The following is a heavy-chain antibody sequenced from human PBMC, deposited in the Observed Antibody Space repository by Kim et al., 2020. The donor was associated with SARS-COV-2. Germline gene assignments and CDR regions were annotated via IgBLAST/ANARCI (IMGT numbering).Heavy chain of an antibody. V-gene: IGHV4-4*02. CDR1: GVSISSNNW. D-gene: IGHD6-19*01. CDR2: IYHSGTT. J-gene: IGHJ6*02. Sequence: SETLSLTCAVSGVSISSNNWWSWVRQPPGRGLEWIGDIYHSGTTNYNASLKSRVTISVDKSKNHFSLILTSVTAADTAVYFCARPVAGSVWGVWGQGTTV. CDR3: ARPVAGSVWGV.